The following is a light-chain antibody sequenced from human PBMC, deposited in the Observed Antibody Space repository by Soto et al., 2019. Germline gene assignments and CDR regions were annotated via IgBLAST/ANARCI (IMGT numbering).Light chain of an antibody. V-gene: IGKV3-15*01. CDR3: QHYNNWPRT. Sequence: EIVMTQSPATLSVSPGERATLSCRASQSVSSNLAWYQQKPGQAPRLLIYGASTRATGIPARFSGSGSGTEFTLTISSLQSEDFAVIYCQHYNNWPRTFGQGTKVEIK. CDR1: QSVSSN. CDR2: GAS. J-gene: IGKJ1*01.